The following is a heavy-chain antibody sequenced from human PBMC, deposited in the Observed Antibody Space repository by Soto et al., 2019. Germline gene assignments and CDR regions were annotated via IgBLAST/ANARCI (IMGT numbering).Heavy chain of an antibody. J-gene: IGHJ6*02. Sequence: EVQLVESGGVVIQPGGSLRLSCAASGFTFDDYTMHWVRQAPGKGLEWVSLISWDGDGTYYADSVKGRFTISRDNSKKSLYLQMNRLRTEDTALYYCAQGLLPLQRVGGMDVWGQGTTVTVSS. D-gene: IGHD3-22*01. V-gene: IGHV3-43*01. CDR3: AQGLLPLQRVGGMDV. CDR1: GFTFDDYT. CDR2: ISWDGDGT.